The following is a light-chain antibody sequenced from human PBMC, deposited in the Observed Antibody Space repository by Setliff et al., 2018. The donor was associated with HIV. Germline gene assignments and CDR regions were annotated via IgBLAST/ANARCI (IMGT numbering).Light chain of an antibody. CDR3: SSHTSSSTLL. CDR2: DVN. V-gene: IGLV2-14*03. Sequence: QSVLTQPASVSGSPGQSITISCTGTSSDVGGYNYVSWYQLHPGKAPRLMIYDVNKRPSGVSNRFSGSKSDNTASLTISGLRAEDEADYYCSSHTSSSTLLFGG. J-gene: IGLJ2*01. CDR1: SSDVGGYNY.